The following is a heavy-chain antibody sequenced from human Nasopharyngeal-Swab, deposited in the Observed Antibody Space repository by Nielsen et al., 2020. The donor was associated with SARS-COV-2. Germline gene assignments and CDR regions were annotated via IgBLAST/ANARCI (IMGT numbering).Heavy chain of an antibody. D-gene: IGHD3-10*01. J-gene: IGHJ4*02. Sequence: GESLKISCAASGFTFSSYWMSWVRQAPGKGLEWVANIKQDGSEKYYVDSVKGRFTISRDNAKNSLYLQMNSLRAEDTAVYYCARDPGSYYFDFWGQGTLVTVSS. CDR3: ARDPGSYYFDF. V-gene: IGHV3-7*01. CDR1: GFTFSSYW. CDR2: IKQDGSEK.